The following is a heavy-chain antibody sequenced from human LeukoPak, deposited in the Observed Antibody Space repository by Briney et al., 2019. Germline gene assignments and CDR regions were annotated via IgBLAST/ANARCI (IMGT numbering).Heavy chain of an antibody. CDR3: ARDAYCSTTSCKEYFDL. V-gene: IGHV3-30*02. D-gene: IGHD2-2*01. Sequence: GGSLRLSCVASGFTFSSNGMHWVRQAPGKGLEWVAFIRNDGSNKYYVDSVKGRFTIYRDNSKNTLYLQMNSLRAEDTAVYYCARDAYCSTTSCKEYFDLWGRGTLVTVSS. CDR1: GFTFSSNG. J-gene: IGHJ2*01. CDR2: IRNDGSNK.